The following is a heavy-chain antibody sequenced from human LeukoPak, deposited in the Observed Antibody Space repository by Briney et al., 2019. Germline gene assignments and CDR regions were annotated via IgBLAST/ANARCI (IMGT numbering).Heavy chain of an antibody. D-gene: IGHD4-17*01. CDR3: AKDDYGDYFDY. CDR2: INHSGST. CDR1: GGSFSGYY. J-gene: IGHJ4*02. V-gene: IGHV4-34*01. Sequence: KPSETLSLTCAVYGGSFSGYYWSWIRQPPGKGLEWIGEINHSGSTNYNPSLKSRVTISVDTSKNQFSLKLSSVTAADTAVYYCAKDDYGDYFDYWGQGTLVTVSS.